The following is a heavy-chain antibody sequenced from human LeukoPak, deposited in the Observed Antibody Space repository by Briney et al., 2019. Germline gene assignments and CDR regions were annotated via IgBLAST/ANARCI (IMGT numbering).Heavy chain of an antibody. CDR2: ISAYNGYT. CDR3: ARSRDILTGDNWFDP. Sequence: ASVKVSCKASGYTFTSYGISWVRQAPGQGLEWMGWISAYNGYTNYAQKLQGRVTMTTDTSTSTAYMELRSLRSDDTAVYYCARSRDILTGDNWFDPWGQGTLVTVSS. V-gene: IGHV1-18*01. CDR1: GYTFTSYG. J-gene: IGHJ5*02. D-gene: IGHD3-9*01.